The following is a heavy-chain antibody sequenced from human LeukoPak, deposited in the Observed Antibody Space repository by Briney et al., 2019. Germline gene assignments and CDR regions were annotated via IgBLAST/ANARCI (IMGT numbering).Heavy chain of an antibody. J-gene: IGHJ5*02. CDR1: GFTLSSSW. Sequence: PVGSLRLSCAASGFTLSSSWMHWVRQAPGKGLVWVARINGDGSSTRYAESVRGRFTISRDNAKNTLYLQMNSLRAEDTAVYYCARLVGGTPWGQGTLVTVSS. D-gene: IGHD2-15*01. V-gene: IGHV3-74*01. CDR2: INGDGSST. CDR3: ARLVGGTP.